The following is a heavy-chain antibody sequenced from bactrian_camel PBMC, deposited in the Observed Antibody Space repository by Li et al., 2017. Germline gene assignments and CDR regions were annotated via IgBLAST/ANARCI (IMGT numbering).Heavy chain of an antibody. CDR2: IHSDGSNT. D-gene: IGHD2*01. V-gene: IGHV3-2*01. Sequence: VQLVESGGGLVQPGESLRLSCAPSGFTYYMYLSWVRQAPGKGLEWVSSIHSDGSNTYYADSVKGRFTISRDNAKKTMYLQMNSLKSEDTALFYCATLLTYCSGDYCASSDYWGQGTQVTVS. J-gene: IGHJ4*01. CDR3: ATLLTYCSGDYCASSDY. CDR1: GFTYYMY.